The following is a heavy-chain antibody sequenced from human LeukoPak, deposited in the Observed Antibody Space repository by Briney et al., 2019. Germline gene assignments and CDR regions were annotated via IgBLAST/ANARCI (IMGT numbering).Heavy chain of an antibody. CDR3: ARDSSGYCHLDY. CDR2: IYYSGST. D-gene: IGHD3-22*01. CDR1: GGSISSGGYY. J-gene: IGHJ4*02. V-gene: IGHV4-31*03. Sequence: SETLSLTCTVSGGSISSGGYYWRWIRQHPGKGLEWIGYIYYSGSTYYNPSLKSRVTISVDTSKNQFSLKLSSVTAADTAVYYCARDSSGYCHLDYWGQGTLVTVSS.